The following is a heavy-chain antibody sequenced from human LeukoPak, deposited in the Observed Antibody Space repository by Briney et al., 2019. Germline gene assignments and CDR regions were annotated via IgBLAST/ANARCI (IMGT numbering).Heavy chain of an antibody. J-gene: IGHJ4*02. CDR1: GGSISSYY. CDR2: IYYSGST. Sequence: SETLSLTCTVSGGSISSYYWSWIRQPPGKGLEWIGYIYYSGSTNYNPSLKSRVTISVDTSKNQFSLKLSSVTAADTAVYYCARGDYRYWGQGTLVTVSS. V-gene: IGHV4-59*01. CDR3: ARGDYRY. D-gene: IGHD4-17*01.